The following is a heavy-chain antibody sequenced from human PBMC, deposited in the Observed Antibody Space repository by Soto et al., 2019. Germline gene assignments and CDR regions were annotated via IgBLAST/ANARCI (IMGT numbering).Heavy chain of an antibody. CDR1: GGSISSYY. CDR2: IYTSGST. V-gene: IGHV4-4*07. J-gene: IGHJ6*02. D-gene: IGHD3-10*01. CDR3: AREGELGGSGSRYGDYYYYYGMDV. Sequence: SETLSLTCTVSGGSISSYYWSWIRQPAGKGLEWIGRIYTSGSTNYNPSLKSRVTMSVDTSNNQFSLKLSSVTAADTAVYYCAREGELGGSGSRYGDYYYYYGMDVWGQGTTVTVSS.